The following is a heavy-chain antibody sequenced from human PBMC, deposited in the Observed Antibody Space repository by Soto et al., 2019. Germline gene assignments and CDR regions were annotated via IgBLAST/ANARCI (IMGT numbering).Heavy chain of an antibody. Sequence: QITLKESGPTLVKPTQTLTLTCTFSGFSLSTSGVGVGWIRQPPGKALEWLAFIYWDDDKRYSPSLKSRLTIIKDPSKNPVVPRMTNNGPVDTTPNYRANPVVAGVTYYFGYWGQGTLVTVSS. CDR2: IYWDDDK. V-gene: IGHV2-5*02. D-gene: IGHD5-18*01. J-gene: IGHJ4*02. CDR1: GFSLSTSGVG. CDR3: ANPVVAGVTYYFGY.